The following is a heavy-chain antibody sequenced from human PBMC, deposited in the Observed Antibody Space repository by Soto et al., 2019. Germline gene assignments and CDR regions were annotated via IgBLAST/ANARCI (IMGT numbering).Heavy chain of an antibody. J-gene: IGHJ6*02. CDR2: ISYDGSNK. Sequence: GGSLRLSCAASGFTFSSYAMHWVRQAPGKGLEWVAVISYDGSNKYYADSVKGRFTISRDNSKNTLYLQMNSLRAEDTAVYYCARQTHYDFWSGYYNPVYYYYGMDVWGQGTTVTVS. CDR3: ARQTHYDFWSGYYNPVYYYYGMDV. D-gene: IGHD3-3*01. CDR1: GFTFSSYA. V-gene: IGHV3-30-3*01.